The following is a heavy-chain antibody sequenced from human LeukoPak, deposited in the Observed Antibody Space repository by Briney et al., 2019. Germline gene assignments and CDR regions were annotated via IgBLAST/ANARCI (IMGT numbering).Heavy chain of an antibody. J-gene: IGHJ4*02. CDR3: ARGSVGHCSGGSCYSANDY. V-gene: IGHV1-69*01. D-gene: IGHD2-15*01. CDR2: IIPIFGTA. CDR1: GGTFSSYA. Sequence: GASVKVSCKASGGTFSSYAISWVRQAPGQGLEWMGGIIPIFGTANYAQKFQGRVTITADESTSTAYMELSSLRSEDTAVYYCARGSVGHCSGGSCYSANDYWGQGTLVTVSS.